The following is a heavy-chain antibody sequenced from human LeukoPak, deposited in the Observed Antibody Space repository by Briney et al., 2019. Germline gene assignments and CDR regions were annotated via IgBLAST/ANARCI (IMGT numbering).Heavy chain of an antibody. Sequence: GGSLRLSCAASGFPFSSYAMSWVRQAPERALEWVSAVSASGGTTYYADSVKGRFTISRDNSKNTLYLQMNSLRAEDTAVYYCAKSDYYDSSGHPSSFEYWGQGTLVTVSS. CDR1: GFPFSSYA. D-gene: IGHD3-22*01. CDR2: VSASGGTT. CDR3: AKSDYYDSSGHPSSFEY. J-gene: IGHJ4*02. V-gene: IGHV3-23*01.